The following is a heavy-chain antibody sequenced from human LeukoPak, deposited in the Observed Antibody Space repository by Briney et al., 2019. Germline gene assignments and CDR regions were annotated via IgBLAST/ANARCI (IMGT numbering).Heavy chain of an antibody. V-gene: IGHV4-34*01. CDR1: GGSFSGYY. Sequence: SETLSLTCAVYGGSFSGYYWSWIRQPPGKGLEWIGEINHSGSTNYNPSLKSRVTISVDTSKNQFSLKLSSVTAADTAVYYCARGHKGSSGWNFDYWGQGTLVTVSS. J-gene: IGHJ4*02. CDR2: INHSGST. D-gene: IGHD6-19*01. CDR3: ARGHKGSSGWNFDY.